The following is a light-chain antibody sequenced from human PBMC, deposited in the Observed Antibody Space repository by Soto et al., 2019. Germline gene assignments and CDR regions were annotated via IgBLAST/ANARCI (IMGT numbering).Light chain of an antibody. V-gene: IGLV2-8*01. CDR1: SSDVGGYDY. Sequence: QSALTQPPSASGSPGQSVTISCTGTSSDVGGYDYVSWYQQHPGNAPKLVIYEVTKRPSGVPDRFSGSKSGNTASLTVSGLQADDEADYYCSSYAGSNHLVFGGGTKVTVL. CDR3: SSYAGSNHLV. J-gene: IGLJ3*02. CDR2: EVT.